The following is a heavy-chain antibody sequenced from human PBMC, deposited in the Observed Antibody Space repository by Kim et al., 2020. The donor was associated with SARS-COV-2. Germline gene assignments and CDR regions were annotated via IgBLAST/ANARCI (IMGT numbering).Heavy chain of an antibody. V-gene: IGHV3-53*01. CDR3: ARLPYGMDV. CDR2: GGST. Sequence: GGSTFYAESVKDRLTNSRDNAKNTMYLQMNSLRAEDTAVYYCARLPYGMDVWGQGTTVTVSS. J-gene: IGHJ6*02.